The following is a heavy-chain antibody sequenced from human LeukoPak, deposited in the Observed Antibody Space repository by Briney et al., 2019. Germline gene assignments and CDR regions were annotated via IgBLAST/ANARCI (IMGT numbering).Heavy chain of an antibody. CDR2: VDHRGST. J-gene: IGHJ4*02. D-gene: IGHD4-11*01. CDR1: GGSISIYY. CDR3: ARGSAYYSFERSKRVPWGFDY. V-gene: IGHV4-59*01. Sequence: SETLSLTCTVSGGSISIYYWAWIRQPPGKGLEWIGYVDHRGSTEYNPSLRSRVTMSVDMSKNSFSLELSAGTAADTAVYCCARGSAYYSFERSKRVPWGFDYWGQGSLVIVSS.